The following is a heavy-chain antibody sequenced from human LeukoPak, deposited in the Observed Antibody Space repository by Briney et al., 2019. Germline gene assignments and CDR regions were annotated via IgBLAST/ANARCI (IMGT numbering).Heavy chain of an antibody. CDR1: GFTFSDYY. Sequence: GGSLRLSCAASGFTFSDYYMSWFRQAPGKGLEWVSYISGPGSTISYADSVKGRFTISRDNAKNSLYLQMNSLRAEDTAVYYCARDRGGAYDFWSGYYTGYFDYWGQGTLVPVSS. CDR3: ARDRGGAYDFWSGYYTGYFDY. V-gene: IGHV3-11*04. J-gene: IGHJ4*02. CDR2: ISGPGSTI. D-gene: IGHD3-3*01.